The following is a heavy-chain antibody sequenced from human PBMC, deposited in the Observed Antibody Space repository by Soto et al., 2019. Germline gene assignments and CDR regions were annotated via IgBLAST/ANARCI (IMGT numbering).Heavy chain of an antibody. CDR1: GFTFNDHY. D-gene: IGHD3-16*01. CDR3: ARDSTGLGLDYGMDV. V-gene: IGHV3-11*06. Sequence: QVQLVESGGGLVKPGGSLRLSCAASGFTFNDHYMTWIRQAPGKGLEWVSFISSDSIYTNSADSVKGRFTISRDNAKNLLYLQMSSLSVEDTAVYYCARDSTGLGLDYGMDVWGQGTTVAVSS. J-gene: IGHJ6*02. CDR2: ISSDSIYT.